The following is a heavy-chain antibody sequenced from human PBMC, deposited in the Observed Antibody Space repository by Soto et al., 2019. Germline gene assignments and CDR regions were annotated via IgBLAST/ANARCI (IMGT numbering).Heavy chain of an antibody. CDR2: ISSDEKIK. CDR3: ARGLRSVLDY. D-gene: IGHD6-6*01. Sequence: GGSLRLSCVASGFIFSNFGMHWVRQAPGKGLEWVAVISSDEKIKQYADSVRGRFAISRDNSKNTLYLQMTSLRAEGTAIYYCARGLRSVLDYWGQGTLVTVS. V-gene: IGHV3-33*01. CDR1: GFIFSNFG. J-gene: IGHJ4*02.